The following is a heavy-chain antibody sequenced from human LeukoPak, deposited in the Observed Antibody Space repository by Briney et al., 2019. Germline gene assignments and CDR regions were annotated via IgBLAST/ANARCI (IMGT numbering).Heavy chain of an antibody. CDR3: ATRGGPRDY. CDR1: GYTFTSYY. V-gene: IGHV1-46*01. Sequence: ASVKVSCKASGYTFTSYYMHWVRQAPGQGLEWMGIINPSGGSTSYAQKFQGRVTMTEDTSTDTAYMELSSLRSEDTAVYYCATRGGPRDYWGQGTLVTVSS. J-gene: IGHJ4*02. D-gene: IGHD1-1*01. CDR2: INPSGGST.